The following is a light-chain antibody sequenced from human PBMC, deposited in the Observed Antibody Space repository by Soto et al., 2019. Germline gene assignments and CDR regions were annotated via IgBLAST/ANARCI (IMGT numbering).Light chain of an antibody. CDR2: DAS. Sequence: EIVLTQSPATLSLSPGERATLSCRASQSVGSYLAWYHQKPGQAPRVLIYDASNRATGIPARFSGSGSGTDFTLTISSLEPEDFAVYYCQQRANWPPTFGQGTRLEIK. CDR1: QSVGSY. J-gene: IGKJ5*01. V-gene: IGKV3-11*01. CDR3: QQRANWPPT.